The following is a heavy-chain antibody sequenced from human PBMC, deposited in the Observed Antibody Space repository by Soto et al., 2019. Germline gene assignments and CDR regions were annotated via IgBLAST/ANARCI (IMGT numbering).Heavy chain of an antibody. CDR2: INHSGSS. Sequence: SYTLSLTCAVHGGSFSGFYWTWIRQPPGKGLEWIGEINHSGSSNYNPPLKSRVTMSLDTSRNQFSLSLNSVTAADTAVYYCARMAGPWYFDLWGRGTLVTVSS. J-gene: IGHJ2*01. V-gene: IGHV4-34*01. CDR3: ARMAGPWYFDL. CDR1: GGSFSGFY.